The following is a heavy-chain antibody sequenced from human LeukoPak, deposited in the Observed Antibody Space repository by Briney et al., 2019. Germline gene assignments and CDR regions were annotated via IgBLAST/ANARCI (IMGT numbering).Heavy chain of an antibody. CDR2: ISAYNGNT. Sequence: ASVKVSCKASGYTFTSYGISWVRQAPGQGLEWMGWISAYNGNTNYAQKLQGRVTMTTDTSTSTAYMELRSLRSDDTAVYYCARDRPMHIVVVTATPSGFDYWGQGTLVTVSS. CDR1: GYTFTSYG. J-gene: IGHJ4*02. CDR3: ARDRPMHIVVVTATPSGFDY. V-gene: IGHV1-18*01. D-gene: IGHD2-21*02.